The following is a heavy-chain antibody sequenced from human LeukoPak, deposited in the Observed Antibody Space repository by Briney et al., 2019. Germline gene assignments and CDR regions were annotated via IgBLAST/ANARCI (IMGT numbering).Heavy chain of an antibody. J-gene: IGHJ4*02. CDR1: GFTFSSYW. CDR3: ASGWNGGVITPEYYFDY. Sequence: GGSLRLSCAASGFTFSSYWVSWVRQAPGKGLEWVPYISSSGSTIYYADSVKGRFTISRDNAKNSLYLQMNSLRAEDTAVYYCASGWNGGVITPEYYFDYWGQGTLVTVSS. V-gene: IGHV3-48*04. D-gene: IGHD3-16*01. CDR2: ISSSGSTI.